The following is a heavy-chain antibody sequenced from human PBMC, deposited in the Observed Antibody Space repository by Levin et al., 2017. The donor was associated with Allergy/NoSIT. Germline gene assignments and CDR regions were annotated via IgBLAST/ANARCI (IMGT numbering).Heavy chain of an antibody. CDR1: GFTFSSYG. CDR2: ISTSSNYI. J-gene: IGHJ4*02. D-gene: IGHD4-17*01. CDR3: ASKTVNGDFDY. V-gene: IGHV3-21*01. Sequence: GESLKISGAASGFTFSSYGMNWVRQAPGKGLEWISSISTSSNYIHYADSVKGRFTISRDNAKNSLYLQMNSLRAEDTAVYYCASKTVNGDFDYWGQGTLVTVSS.